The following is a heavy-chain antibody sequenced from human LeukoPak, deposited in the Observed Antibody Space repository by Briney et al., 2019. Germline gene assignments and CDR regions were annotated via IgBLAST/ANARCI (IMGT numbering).Heavy chain of an antibody. D-gene: IGHD3-16*01. V-gene: IGHV3-30*04. Sequence: GGSLRLSCAASGFTFSSYAMHWVRQAPGKGLEWVAVISYDGSNKYYADSVKGRFTISRDNSKNTLYLQMNSLRAEDTAVYSCAKSTRAVMAMMDVWGKGTTVTISS. CDR2: ISYDGSNK. CDR1: GFTFSSYA. J-gene: IGHJ6*04. CDR3: AKSTRAVMAMMDV.